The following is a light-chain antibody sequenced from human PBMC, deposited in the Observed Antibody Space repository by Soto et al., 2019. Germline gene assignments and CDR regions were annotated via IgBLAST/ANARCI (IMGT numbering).Light chain of an antibody. CDR2: DAS. CDR1: QTINNY. V-gene: IGKV3-11*01. J-gene: IGKJ4*01. CDR3: QQRSDWPPRIN. Sequence: EIVLTQSPATLSLSPGERATLSCRASQTINNYLAWYQQKPGQAPRLLVYDASYRAIGIPARFSGSGSGTDFPPTISSRAPEAYAVYNCQQRSDWPPRINSGGGKKVAIK.